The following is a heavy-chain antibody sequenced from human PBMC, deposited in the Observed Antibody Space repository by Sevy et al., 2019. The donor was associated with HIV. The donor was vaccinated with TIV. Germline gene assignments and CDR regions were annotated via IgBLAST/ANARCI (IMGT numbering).Heavy chain of an antibody. CDR2: ISYDGSRH. J-gene: IGHJ4*02. CDR1: EFMFSTYA. CDR3: ARDAGYSTDWYPSDY. D-gene: IGHD6-19*01. Sequence: GGSLRLSCAASEFMFSTYAMHWVRQAPGKGLEWVAVISYDGSRHYYADSVKGRFTISRDNSKNTLFLQMNSLRLEDTASYYCARDAGYSTDWYPSDYRGQGTLVTVSS. V-gene: IGHV3-30-3*01.